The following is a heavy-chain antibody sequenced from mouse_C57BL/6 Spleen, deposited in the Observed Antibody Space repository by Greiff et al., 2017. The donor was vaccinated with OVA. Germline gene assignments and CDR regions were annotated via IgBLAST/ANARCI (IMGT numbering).Heavy chain of an antibody. CDR2: IDPEDGDT. CDR3: TFYYGGGGSPMDY. CDR1: GFNIKDYY. Sequence: VQLQQSGAELVRPGASVKLSCTASGFNIKDYYMHWVKQRPEQGLEWIGRIDPEDGDTEYAPKFQGKATMTADTSSNTAYLQLSSLTSEDTAVYYCTFYYGGGGSPMDYWGQGTSVTVSS. D-gene: IGHD1-1*01. J-gene: IGHJ4*01. V-gene: IGHV14-1*01.